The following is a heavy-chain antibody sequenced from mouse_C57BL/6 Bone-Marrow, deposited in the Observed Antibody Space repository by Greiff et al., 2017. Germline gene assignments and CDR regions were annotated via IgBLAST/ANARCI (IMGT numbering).Heavy chain of an antibody. CDR2: INPSTGGT. CDR1: GYSFTGYY. D-gene: IGHD1-1*01. V-gene: IGHV1-42*01. Sequence: VQLQQSGPELVKPGASVKISCKASGYSFTGYYMNWVKQSPEKSLEWIGEINPSTGGTTYNQKFKAKATLTVDKSSSTAYMQLKSLTSEDSAVYYCARRFYYYGSRALAMDYWGQGTSVTVSS. J-gene: IGHJ4*01. CDR3: ARRFYYYGSRALAMDY.